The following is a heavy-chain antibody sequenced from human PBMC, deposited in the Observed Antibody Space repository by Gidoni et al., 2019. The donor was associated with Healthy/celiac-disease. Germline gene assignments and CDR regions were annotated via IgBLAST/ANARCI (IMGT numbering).Heavy chain of an antibody. CDR3: AKTTTYYDILTGYYPHPEAFDI. V-gene: IGHV3-23*01. D-gene: IGHD3-9*01. Sequence: EVQLLESGGGLVQPGGSLRLSCAAAGFTFRCVAMTWVRQAPGKGLEGFSAISGSGGSRYYADSVKGLFTISRDNSKNTLYLQMNSLRAEDTAVYYCAKTTTYYDILTGYYPHPEAFDIWGQGTMVTVSS. CDR2: ISGSGGSR. CDR1: GFTFRCVA. J-gene: IGHJ3*02.